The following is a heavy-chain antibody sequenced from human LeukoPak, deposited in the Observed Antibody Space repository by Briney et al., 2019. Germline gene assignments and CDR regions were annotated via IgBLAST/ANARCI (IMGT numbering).Heavy chain of an antibody. CDR2: INPSGGST. V-gene: IGHV1-46*01. CDR3: ARDSGFGESFFDYYYYYMDV. D-gene: IGHD3-10*01. Sequence: GASVKVSCKASGYTFTIYYMHWVRQAPGQGLEWVGIINPSGGSTSYAQKFQGRVTMTRDMSTSTVYMELSSLRSEDTAVYYCARDSGFGESFFDYYYYYMDVWGKGTTVTVSS. J-gene: IGHJ6*03. CDR1: GYTFTIYY.